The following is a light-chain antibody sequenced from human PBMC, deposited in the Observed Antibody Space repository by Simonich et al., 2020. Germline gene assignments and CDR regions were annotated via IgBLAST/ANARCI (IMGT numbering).Light chain of an antibody. CDR1: QSISSW. J-gene: IGKJ1*01. Sequence: DIQMTQSPSTLSASVGDRDTINCRTSQSISSWLAWYQQKPGKAPKLLIYKASSLESGVPSRFSGSGSGTEFTLTISSLQPDDFATYYCQQYNSYWTFGQGTKVEIK. CDR2: KAS. CDR3: QQYNSYWT. V-gene: IGKV1-5*03.